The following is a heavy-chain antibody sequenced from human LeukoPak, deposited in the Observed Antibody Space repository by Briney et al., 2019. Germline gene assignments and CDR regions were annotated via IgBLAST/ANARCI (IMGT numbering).Heavy chain of an antibody. CDR3: ARPELRYYEFWSGYSFGY. D-gene: IGHD3-3*01. J-gene: IGHJ4*02. CDR1: GGSFSGYY. V-gene: IGHV4-34*01. CDR2: INHSGST. Sequence: SGALSLTCAVNGGSFSGYYWSWIRQPPGKGLEWIGEINHSGSTNYNPSLKSRVTISVDTSKNQFSLKLSSVTAADTAVYYCARPELRYYEFWSGYSFGYWGQGTLVTVSS.